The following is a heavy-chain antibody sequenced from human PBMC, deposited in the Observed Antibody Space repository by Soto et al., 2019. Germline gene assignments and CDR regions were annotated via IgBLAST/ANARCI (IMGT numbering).Heavy chain of an antibody. V-gene: IGHV4-59*08. Sequence: QVQLQELGPGLVKPSETLSLTCTVSGGSISSYYWSWIRQPPGKGLEWIGYIYYSGSTNYNPSLKSRVTIAVDTSKNQFSLKLSSVTAADTAVYYCARLKEYSGYDNAFDYWGQGTLVTVSS. CDR3: ARLKEYSGYDNAFDY. CDR2: IYYSGST. D-gene: IGHD5-12*01. CDR1: GGSISSYY. J-gene: IGHJ4*02.